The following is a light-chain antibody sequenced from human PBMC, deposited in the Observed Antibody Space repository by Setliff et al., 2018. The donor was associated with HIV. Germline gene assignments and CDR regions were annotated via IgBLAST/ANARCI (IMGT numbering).Light chain of an antibody. CDR3: SSYTSSNDLV. Sequence: QSALTQPASVSGSLGQSITISCTRTSSDVGYYNFVSWYQQHPGKAPKLMIFDVSNRPSGVSNRFSGSKSGNTASLTISGLQAEDEADYYCSSYTSSNDLVFGGGTKVTVL. CDR2: DVS. V-gene: IGLV2-14*03. CDR1: SSDVGYYNF. J-gene: IGLJ2*01.